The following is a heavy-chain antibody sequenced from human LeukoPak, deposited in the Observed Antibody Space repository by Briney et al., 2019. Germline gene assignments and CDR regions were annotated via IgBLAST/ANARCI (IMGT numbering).Heavy chain of an antibody. J-gene: IGHJ4*02. CDR1: GLTLSGYW. CDR2: ITGDASST. D-gene: IGHD5-18*01. Sequence: GGSLRLSCAASGLTLSGYWMHWVRQAPGKGLVWVSRITGDASSTSYADSVKGRFTISRDKAKSTLYLQMNSLRVEDTAVYYCARARGNTYGYFEYWGQGTLVTVSS. V-gene: IGHV3-74*01. CDR3: ARARGNTYGYFEY.